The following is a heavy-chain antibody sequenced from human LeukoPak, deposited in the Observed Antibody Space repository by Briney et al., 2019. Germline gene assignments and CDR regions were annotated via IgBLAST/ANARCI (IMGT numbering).Heavy chain of an antibody. CDR2: ISSSSSYI. CDR1: GFTFSSYS. D-gene: IGHD5-12*01. J-gene: IGHJ5*02. Sequence: GGSLRLSCAASGFTFSSYSMNWVRQAPGKGLEWVSSISSSSSYIYYADSVKGRFTISRDNAKNSLYLQMNSLRAEDTAVYYCARGGGGYSGYSWSDPWGQGTLVTVSS. CDR3: ARGGGGYSGYSWSDP. V-gene: IGHV3-21*01.